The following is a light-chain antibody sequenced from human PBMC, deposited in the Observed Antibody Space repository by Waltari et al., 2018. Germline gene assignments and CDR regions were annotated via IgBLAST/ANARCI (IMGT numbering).Light chain of an antibody. J-gene: IGKJ1*01. CDR2: GAS. Sequence: EFVLTQSPGILSLSPGERATLPCRASQSVSRNYLAWYQQKPGQAPRLLIYGASSRATGIPDRFSGSGSGTDFTLTISRLEPEDFALYYCQQYGSSLWTFGQGSKVEIK. CDR1: QSVSRNY. V-gene: IGKV3-20*01. CDR3: QQYGSSLWT.